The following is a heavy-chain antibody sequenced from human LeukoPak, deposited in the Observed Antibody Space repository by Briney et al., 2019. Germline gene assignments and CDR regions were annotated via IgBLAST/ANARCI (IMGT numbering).Heavy chain of an antibody. Sequence: ASVKVSCKASGYTFTSYAMNWVRHAPGQGLEWMGWINTNTGNPTYAQGFTGRFVFSLDTSVSTAYLQISSLKAEDTAVYYCARSYSSSSGFIRYYYYYYMDVWGKGTTVTVSS. CDR3: ARSYSSSSGFIRYYYYYYMDV. D-gene: IGHD6-6*01. J-gene: IGHJ6*03. V-gene: IGHV7-4-1*02. CDR2: INTNTGNP. CDR1: GYTFTSYA.